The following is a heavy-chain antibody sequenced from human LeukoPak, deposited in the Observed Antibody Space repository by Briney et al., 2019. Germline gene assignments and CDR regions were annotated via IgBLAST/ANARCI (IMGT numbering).Heavy chain of an antibody. D-gene: IGHD5-18*01. Sequence: GGSLRLSCAASGFTFSSFAMHWVRQAPGKGLEWVAVISYDGNNKYYAESKGRFAISRDNSKNTFYLQMSRLRTEETAIYYCARDDVQGDTAALDYWGQGTLVTVSS. CDR2: ISYDGNNK. CDR3: ARDDVQGDTAALDY. J-gene: IGHJ4*02. V-gene: IGHV3-30*09. CDR1: GFTFSSFA.